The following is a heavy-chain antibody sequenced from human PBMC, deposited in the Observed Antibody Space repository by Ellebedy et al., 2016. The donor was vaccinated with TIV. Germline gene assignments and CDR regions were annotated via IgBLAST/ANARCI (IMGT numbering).Heavy chain of an antibody. D-gene: IGHD6-13*01. V-gene: IGHV1-2*02. CDR2: INPNSGGT. J-gene: IGHJ5*02. CDR3: ARVGSSWYWWFDP. CDR1: GYNFIDYY. Sequence: AASVKVSCKASGYNFIDYYIHWARQAPGQGLEWMGWINPNSGGTKYAQKFQGRVTVTRDTSITTAYMELSRLISDDTAVYYCARVGSSWYWWFDPWGQGTLVTVSS.